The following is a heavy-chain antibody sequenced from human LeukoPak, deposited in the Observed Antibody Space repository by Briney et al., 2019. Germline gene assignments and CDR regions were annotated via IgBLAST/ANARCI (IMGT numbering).Heavy chain of an antibody. Sequence: GGSLRLSCAASGFTFSSYAMSWVRQTPGKGLEWVSGISGSGGSTYYADSVKGRFTISRDNSKNTLYLQMNSLRAEDTAVYYCHSIAAAGTGYWGQGILVTVSS. CDR1: GFTFSSYA. J-gene: IGHJ4*02. V-gene: IGHV3-23*01. CDR3: HSIAAAGTGY. D-gene: IGHD6-13*01. CDR2: ISGSGGST.